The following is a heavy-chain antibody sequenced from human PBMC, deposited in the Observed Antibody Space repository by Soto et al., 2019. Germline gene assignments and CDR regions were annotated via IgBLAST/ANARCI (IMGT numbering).Heavy chain of an antibody. CDR1: GYTFTGYY. Sequence: ASVKVSCKASGYTFTGYYMHWVRQAPGQGLESMGWINPNSGGTNYAQKFQGRVTMTRDTSISTAYMELSRLRSDDTAVYYCARVGHCSGGSCYSVFDYWGQGTLVTVSS. J-gene: IGHJ4*02. D-gene: IGHD2-15*01. CDR3: ARVGHCSGGSCYSVFDY. V-gene: IGHV1-2*02. CDR2: INPNSGGT.